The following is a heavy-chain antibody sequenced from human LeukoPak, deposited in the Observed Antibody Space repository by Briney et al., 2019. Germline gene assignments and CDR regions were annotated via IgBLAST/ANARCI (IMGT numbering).Heavy chain of an antibody. V-gene: IGHV4-4*07. CDR3: ARQGYTASYYFLDY. D-gene: IGHD1-26*01. CDR1: GGSIRSYF. CDR2: IYTTGAT. Sequence: SETLSLTCTVSGGSIRSYFWGWVRQPAGKGLEWIVRIYTTGATFYNPSLKTRLTMSIDTSKNQFSLRLTSVVAADTAVYYCARQGYTASYYFLDYWSQGTLVTVSS. J-gene: IGHJ4*02.